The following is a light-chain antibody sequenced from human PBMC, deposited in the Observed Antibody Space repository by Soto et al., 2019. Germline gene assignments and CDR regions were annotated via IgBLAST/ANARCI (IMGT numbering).Light chain of an antibody. CDR1: SSDVGFYKY. CDR3: SSYTSSNV. CDR2: EVS. J-gene: IGLJ1*01. V-gene: IGLV2-14*01. Sequence: QSALTQPASVSGSPGQSITISCIGTSSDVGFYKYVSWYQQQPGKAPKLLIYEVSNRPSGVSNRFSGSKSGNTASLTISGLQPEDEADYYCSSYTSSNVFGTGTKLTVL.